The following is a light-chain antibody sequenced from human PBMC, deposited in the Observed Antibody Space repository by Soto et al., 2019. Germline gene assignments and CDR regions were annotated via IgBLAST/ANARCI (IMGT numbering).Light chain of an antibody. CDR3: QYFGRR. CDR2: GAS. V-gene: IGKV3-20*01. Sequence: ESVVTQTPGTMSLYSGYRATLSCRASQSVGDTYLAWYQQIPGQAPRLLIYGASNRATGIPDRFSGSGSGTDFTLTISRLEPEDFAVYYCQYFGRRFGQGTKVDI. J-gene: IGKJ1*01. CDR1: QSVGDTY.